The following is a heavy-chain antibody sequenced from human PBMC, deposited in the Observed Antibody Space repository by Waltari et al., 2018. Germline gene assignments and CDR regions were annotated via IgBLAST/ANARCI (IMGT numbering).Heavy chain of an antibody. CDR3: ARGGVVVVVAAPLGY. J-gene: IGHJ4*02. CDR1: GYTFTSYY. Sequence: QVQLVQSGAEVKKPGASVKVSCKASGYTFTSYYMHWVRQAPGQGLEWMGIINPSGGSTSYAQKFQGRVTMTRDTSTSTVYMELSSLRSEDTAVYYCARGGVVVVVAAPLGYWGQGTLVTVSS. D-gene: IGHD2-15*01. V-gene: IGHV1-46*01. CDR2: INPSGGST.